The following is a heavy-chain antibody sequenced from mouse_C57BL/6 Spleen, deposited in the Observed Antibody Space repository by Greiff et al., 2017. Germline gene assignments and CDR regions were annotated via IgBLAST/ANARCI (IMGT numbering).Heavy chain of an antibody. Sequence: QVQLQQPGAELVRPGASVKLSCKASGYTFTDYGMHWVKQRPGQGLEWIGDIHPNTGGTNYNQKFKGKATLTADKSSSTAYMQLSSLTSEDSAVYYCACAGRLYAMDYWGQGTSVTVSS. V-gene: IGHV1-53*01. CDR2: IHPNTGGT. CDR1: GYTFTDYG. J-gene: IGHJ4*01. CDR3: ACAGRLYAMDY.